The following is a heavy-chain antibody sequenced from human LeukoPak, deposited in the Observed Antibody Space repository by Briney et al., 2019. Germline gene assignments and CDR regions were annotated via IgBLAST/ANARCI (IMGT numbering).Heavy chain of an antibody. CDR1: GFTFSSYA. Sequence: GGSLRLSCAASGFTFSSYAMHWVRQAPGKGLEWVAVISYDGSNKYYADSVKGRFTISRDNSKNTLYLQMNSLRAEDTAVYYCARDNYYSGYYYYYMDIWGKGTTVTVSS. V-gene: IGHV3-30*04. CDR3: ARDNYYSGYYYYYMDI. CDR2: ISYDGSNK. J-gene: IGHJ6*03. D-gene: IGHD3-10*01.